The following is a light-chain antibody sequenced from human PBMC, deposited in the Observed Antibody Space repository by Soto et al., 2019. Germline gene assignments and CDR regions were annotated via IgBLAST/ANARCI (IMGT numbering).Light chain of an antibody. CDR3: QQYNRWPLT. CDR2: DAS. CDR1: QNIHDK. Sequence: EIVMTQSPATLSLSPWERVSLSCRASQNIHDKLAWYQQKPGQTPRLLIYDASTRATGISGSFSGSGSGTEFTLTISSLQSEDFAVYYCQQYNRWPLTFGGGTKVDIK. J-gene: IGKJ4*01. V-gene: IGKV3-15*01.